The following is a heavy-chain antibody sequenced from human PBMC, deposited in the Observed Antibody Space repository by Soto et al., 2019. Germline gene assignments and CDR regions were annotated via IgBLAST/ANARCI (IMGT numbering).Heavy chain of an antibody. V-gene: IGHV3-33*01. J-gene: IGHJ4*02. D-gene: IGHD3-10*01. Sequence: QVQLVESGGGVVQPGRSLRLSCAASGFTFSSYGMHWVRQAPGKGLEWVAVIWYDGSNKYYADSVKGRFTISRDNSKNTLYLQMNSLRAEDTAVYYCARDRIFSRGSGSYYFDYWGQGTLVTVSS. CDR3: ARDRIFSRGSGSYYFDY. CDR2: IWYDGSNK. CDR1: GFTFSSYG.